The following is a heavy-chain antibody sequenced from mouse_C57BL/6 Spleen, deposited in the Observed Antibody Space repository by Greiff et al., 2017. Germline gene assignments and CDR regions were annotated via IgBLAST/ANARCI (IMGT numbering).Heavy chain of an antibody. CDR3: ARPSYDGYYGYFDV. CDR2: IDPSDSYT. CDR1: GYTFTSYW. J-gene: IGHJ1*03. Sequence: VQLQQPGAELVMPGASVKLSCKASGYTFTSYWMHWVKQRPGQGLEWIGEIDPSDSYTNSNQKFKGKSTLTVDKSSSTAYMQLSSLTSEDSAVYYCARPSYDGYYGYFDVWGKGTTVTVSS. V-gene: IGHV1-69*01. D-gene: IGHD2-3*01.